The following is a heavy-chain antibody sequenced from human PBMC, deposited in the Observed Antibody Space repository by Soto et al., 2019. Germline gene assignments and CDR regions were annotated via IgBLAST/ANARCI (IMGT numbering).Heavy chain of an antibody. CDR2: INHSGST. D-gene: IGHD3-22*01. CDR3: VMHSYDSSGYCHYYYGMDF. Sequence: ETQSVRNSVADGSISSRGGHRIFNRKTARKGKKGIGEINHSGSTNYNPSLKSRVTISVDTSKNHFSLQLSSVIAADSAVYYFVMHSYDSSGYCHYYYGMDFWG. CDR1: DGSISSRGGH. V-gene: IGHV4-34*01. J-gene: IGHJ6*04.